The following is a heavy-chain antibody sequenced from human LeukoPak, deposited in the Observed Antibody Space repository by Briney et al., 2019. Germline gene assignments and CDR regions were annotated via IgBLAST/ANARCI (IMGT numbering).Heavy chain of an antibody. V-gene: IGHV3-64*04. J-gene: IGHJ4*02. D-gene: IGHD1-1*01. CDR1: GFTFSRYP. CDR2: ISNNGGST. Sequence: PGGSLRLSCSASGFTFSRYPMHWVRQAPGKGLEYVSAISNNGGSTYYADSVKGRFTISRDNSKNTLYLQMNSLRAEDTAVYYCAKDRSHSDEVLDYRGQGTLVTVSS. CDR3: AKDRSHSDEVLDY.